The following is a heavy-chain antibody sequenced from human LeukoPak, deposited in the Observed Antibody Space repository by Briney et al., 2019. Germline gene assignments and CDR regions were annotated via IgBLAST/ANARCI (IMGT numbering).Heavy chain of an antibody. D-gene: IGHD4-23*01. CDR1: GFTFDDYG. J-gene: IGHJ4*02. Sequence: GGSLRLSCAASGFTFDDYGMSWVRQAPGKGLEWVSVIYSGGSTYYADSVKGRFTISRDNSKNTLYLQMNSLRAEDTAVYYCARPPLDYGGNSDYWGQGTLVTVSS. V-gene: IGHV3-53*01. CDR2: IYSGGST. CDR3: ARPPLDYGGNSDY.